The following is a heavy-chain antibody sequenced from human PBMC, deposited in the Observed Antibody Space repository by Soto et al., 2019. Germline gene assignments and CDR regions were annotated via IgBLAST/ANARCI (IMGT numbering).Heavy chain of an antibody. CDR3: VRTSLVVAAATREDS. J-gene: IGHJ4*02. CDR1: GFTFSSYW. CDR2: INSDGSST. V-gene: IGHV3-74*01. Sequence: EVQLVESGGGLVQPGGSLRLSCAASGFTFSSYWMHWVRHAPGKGLVWVSRINSDGSSTSYADSVKGRFTISRDNAKNTLYLQMNSLRAEDTAVYYCVRTSLVVAAATREDSWGQGTLVTVSS. D-gene: IGHD2-15*01.